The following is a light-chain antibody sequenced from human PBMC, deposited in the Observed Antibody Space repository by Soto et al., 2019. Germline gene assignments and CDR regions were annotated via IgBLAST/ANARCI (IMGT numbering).Light chain of an antibody. V-gene: IGLV2-14*01. Sequence: QSVLTQPASVSGSPGQSNTISCTGTSSDVGGYNYVSWYQQHPGKAPKLIIYDVTNRPSGVSNRFSGSKSGNTASLTISGLQAEDEADYYCSSYTSSSTYVFGTGTKVTVL. CDR1: SSDVGGYNY. J-gene: IGLJ1*01. CDR3: SSYTSSSTYV. CDR2: DVT.